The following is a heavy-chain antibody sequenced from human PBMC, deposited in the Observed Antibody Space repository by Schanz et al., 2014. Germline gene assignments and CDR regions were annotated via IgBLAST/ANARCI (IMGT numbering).Heavy chain of an antibody. Sequence: VQLVESGGGVVQPGGSLRLSCAASGFRLSTYGMHWVRQAPGKGLEWVSAISGSGGDTYYADSVKGRFTISRDNSKNTLYLQMNSLRAEDTAVYYCAKVWGSDYFYPFDYWGQGTLVTVSS. CDR3: AKVWGSDYFYPFDY. V-gene: IGHV3-23*04. CDR2: ISGSGGDT. D-gene: IGHD3-22*01. J-gene: IGHJ4*02. CDR1: GFRLSTYG.